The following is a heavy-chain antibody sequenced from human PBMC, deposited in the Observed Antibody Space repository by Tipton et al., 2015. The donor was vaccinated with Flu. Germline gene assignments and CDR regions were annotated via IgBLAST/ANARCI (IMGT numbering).Heavy chain of an antibody. Sequence: QLVQSGAEVKTPGASVKVSCKASGYTFTDFFIHWVRQAPGQGLEWMGRINPDSGDTDYAQEFQARVTMTRDTSVSIAYMELSRRTSDDTAVYYCARADCVVRSSHMLWFDPWGQGALVTVSS. CDR1: GYTFTDFF. J-gene: IGHJ5*02. D-gene: IGHD2-21*01. CDR2: INPDSGDT. CDR3: ARADCVVRSSHMLWFDP. V-gene: IGHV1-2*06.